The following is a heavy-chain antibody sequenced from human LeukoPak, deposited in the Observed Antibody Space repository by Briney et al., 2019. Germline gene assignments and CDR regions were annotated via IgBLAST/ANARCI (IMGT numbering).Heavy chain of an antibody. Sequence: GGSLRLSCAASGFTFSSYEMNWVRQAPGKGLEWLSYISDSGSTIHYADSVKGRLTISRDNAKNSLYLQMNSLRAEDTAVYYCARDAPYGQDAFDLWGQGTMVTVSS. V-gene: IGHV3-48*03. D-gene: IGHD3-10*01. CDR3: ARDAPYGQDAFDL. J-gene: IGHJ3*01. CDR2: ISDSGSTI. CDR1: GFTFSSYE.